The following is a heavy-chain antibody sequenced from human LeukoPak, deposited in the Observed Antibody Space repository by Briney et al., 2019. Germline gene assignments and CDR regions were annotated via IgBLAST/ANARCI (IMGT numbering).Heavy chain of an antibody. V-gene: IGHV1-18*01. CDR3: ARGIVGATFHFYYYYYMDV. D-gene: IGHD1-26*01. CDR2: ISAYNGKP. Sequence: GASVKVSCKASGYTFTSYGISWVRQAPGQGLEWMGWISAYNGKPNYAQKFQGRVTMTTDTSTSPAYMELRSLRSDDTAVYYCARGIVGATFHFYYYYYMDVWGKGTTVTISS. J-gene: IGHJ6*03. CDR1: GYTFTSYG.